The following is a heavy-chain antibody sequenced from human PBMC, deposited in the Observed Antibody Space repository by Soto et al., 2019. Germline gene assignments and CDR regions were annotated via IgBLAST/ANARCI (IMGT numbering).Heavy chain of an antibody. J-gene: IGHJ4*02. CDR1: GDTFNTFG. V-gene: IGHV1-18*01. D-gene: IGHD2-2*01. Sequence: QVQLVQSGAEVKMPGASVKVSCKAPGDTFNTFGISWVRQAPGQGLEWMGWISGYNGDRKYAQKCQGRVMMTADTSTTTAYMELVGLNSDDTALYYCAREYCTATSCYGVDYWGQGTLVTVSS. CDR2: ISGYNGDR. CDR3: AREYCTATSCYGVDY.